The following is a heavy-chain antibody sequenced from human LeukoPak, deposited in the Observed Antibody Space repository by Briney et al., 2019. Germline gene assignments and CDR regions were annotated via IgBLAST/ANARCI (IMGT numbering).Heavy chain of an antibody. Sequence: ASVKVSCKASGGTFSSYAISWVRQAPGQGLEWMGWINPNSGGTNYAQKFQGRVTMTRDTSISTAYMELSRLRSDDTAVYYCARSILNGGNFDYWGQGTLVTVSS. CDR2: INPNSGGT. J-gene: IGHJ4*02. V-gene: IGHV1-2*02. CDR3: ARSILNGGNFDY. D-gene: IGHD7-27*01. CDR1: GGTFSSYA.